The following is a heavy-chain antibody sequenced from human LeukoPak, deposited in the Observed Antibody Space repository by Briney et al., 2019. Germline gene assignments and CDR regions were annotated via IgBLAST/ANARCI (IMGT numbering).Heavy chain of an antibody. D-gene: IGHD2-21*01. CDR1: GFTFSSYA. V-gene: IGHV3-23*01. J-gene: IGHJ4*02. CDR3: AKDQGWTTTTPLFLDY. CDR2: ISGSGGST. Sequence: GGSLRLSCAASGFTFSSYARSWVRQAPGKGLELVSAISGSGGSTYYADSVKGRFTISRDNSKNTLYLQMNSLRAEDTAVYYCAKDQGWTTTTPLFLDYWGQGTLVTVSS.